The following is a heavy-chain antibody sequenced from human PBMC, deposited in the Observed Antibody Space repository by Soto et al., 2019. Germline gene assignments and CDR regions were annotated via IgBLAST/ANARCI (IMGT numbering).Heavy chain of an antibody. Sequence: ASVKVSCKASGLTFTSSAVQWVRQARGQRLEWIGWIVVGSGNTNYAQKFQERVTITRDMSTSTAYMELSSLRSEDTAVYYCAAWRAEWLLPLGAFDIWGQGTMVTVSS. CDR1: GLTFTSSA. D-gene: IGHD3-22*01. CDR2: IVVGSGNT. J-gene: IGHJ3*02. V-gene: IGHV1-58*01. CDR3: AAWRAEWLLPLGAFDI.